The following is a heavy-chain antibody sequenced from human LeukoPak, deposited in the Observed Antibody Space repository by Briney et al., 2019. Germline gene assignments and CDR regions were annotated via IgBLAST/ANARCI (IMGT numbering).Heavy chain of an antibody. CDR3: ARHGVLTWFDP. CDR2: IYYSGST. D-gene: IGHD3-10*01. CDR1: GGSISSYY. V-gene: IGHV4-59*08. J-gene: IGHJ5*02. Sequence: PSETLSLTCTVSGGSISSYYWSWSRQPPGKGLEWIGYIYYSGSTNYNPSLKSRVTISVDTSKNQFSLKLSSVTAADTAVYYCARHGVLTWFDPWGQGTLVTVSS.